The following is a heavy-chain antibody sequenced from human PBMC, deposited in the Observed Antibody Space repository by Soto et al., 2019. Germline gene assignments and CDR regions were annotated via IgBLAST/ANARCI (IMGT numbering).Heavy chain of an antibody. J-gene: IGHJ4*02. D-gene: IGHD3-22*01. CDR2: IYYSGST. V-gene: IGHV4-39*01. CDR3: ADYYYDSSYFDY. Sequence: SDTLSLTCTVYGGSISSSSYYWGWIRKPPGKGLEWIGSIYYSGSTYYNPSLKSRVTIFVDTSKNQFSLKLSSVTAADTAVYYCADYYYDSSYFDYWGQGTLVTVS. CDR1: GGSISSSSYY.